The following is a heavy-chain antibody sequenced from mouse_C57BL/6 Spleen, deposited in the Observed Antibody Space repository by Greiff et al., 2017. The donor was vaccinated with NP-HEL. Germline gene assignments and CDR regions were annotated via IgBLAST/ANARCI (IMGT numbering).Heavy chain of an antibody. J-gene: IGHJ2*01. CDR3: ATEDY. Sequence: VQLQQSGAELVKPGVSVKLSCTASGFNIKDYYMHWVKQRPEQGLEWIGRIDPEDGETKYAPKFQAKATITADTSSNTAYLQLSSLTSEDTSVYYCATEDYWGQGTTLTVSS. CDR2: IDPEDGET. CDR1: GFNIKDYY. V-gene: IGHV14-2*01.